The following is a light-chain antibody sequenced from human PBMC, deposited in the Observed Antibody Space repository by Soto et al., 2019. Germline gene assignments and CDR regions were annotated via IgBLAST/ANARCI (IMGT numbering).Light chain of an antibody. CDR1: SSDVGAYNY. Sequence: QSALTQPRSVSGSPGQSITISCTGTSSDVGAYNYVSWYQQHPGKAPKVMIYDVTKRPSGVPDRFSGSNSDNTASLTISGLQAEDEADYYCCSFAGSNTLLFGGGTKLTVL. CDR3: CSFAGSNTLL. J-gene: IGLJ2*01. CDR2: DVT. V-gene: IGLV2-11*01.